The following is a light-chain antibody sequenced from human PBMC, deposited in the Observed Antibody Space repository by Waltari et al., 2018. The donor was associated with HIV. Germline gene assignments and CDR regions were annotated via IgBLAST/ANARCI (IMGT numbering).Light chain of an antibody. V-gene: IGKV1-16*01. Sequence: DIQMTQSPSSLSASVGDRVTITCRASQDLHNYLAWFQQKPGKAPKSLIYGASNLQSGVPSRFSGTGSRTDFALTISSLQPEDFATYYCQQYKSYPITFGQGTRLEI. CDR3: QQYKSYPIT. CDR1: QDLHNY. CDR2: GAS. J-gene: IGKJ5*01.